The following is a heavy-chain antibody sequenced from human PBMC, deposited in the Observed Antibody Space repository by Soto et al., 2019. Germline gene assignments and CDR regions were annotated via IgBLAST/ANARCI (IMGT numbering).Heavy chain of an antibody. CDR2: IIPIFGTA. J-gene: IGHJ3*02. V-gene: IGHV1-69*01. CDR3: ARAGVRSYGYYVIRLLGAFDI. Sequence: QVQLVQSGAEVKKPGSSVKVSCKASGGTFSSYAISWVRQAPGQGLEWMGGIIPIFGTANYAQKFQGRVTITADESTSTAYMELSSLRSEDTAVYYCARAGVRSYGYYVIRLLGAFDIWGQGTMVTVSS. CDR1: GGTFSSYA. D-gene: IGHD5-18*01.